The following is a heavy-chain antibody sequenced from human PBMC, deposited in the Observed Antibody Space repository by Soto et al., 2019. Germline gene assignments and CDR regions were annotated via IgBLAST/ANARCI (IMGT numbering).Heavy chain of an antibody. V-gene: IGHV3-23*01. J-gene: IGHJ6*04. CDR2: ISGSGDST. CDR1: GFTFGSYA. CDR3: ANAPARTYSYGMDV. Sequence: EVQLLESGGGLVQPGGTLRLSCAASGFTFGSYAMTWVRQGPGKGLEWVAAISGSGDSTYYANSVKGRFTISRDNSKSTLYLQMNSLGAEDTAVYYCANAPARTYSYGMDVWGKGTTVTVSS.